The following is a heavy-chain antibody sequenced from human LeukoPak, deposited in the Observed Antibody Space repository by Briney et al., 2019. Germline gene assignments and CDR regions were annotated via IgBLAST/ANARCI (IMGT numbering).Heavy chain of an antibody. CDR3: ARGIAARPGWYFDL. J-gene: IGHJ2*01. D-gene: IGHD6-6*01. CDR2: IIPIFGTA. V-gene: IGHV1-69*13. Sequence: SVKVSCKASGGTFSSYAISWVRQAPGQGLEWMGGIIPIFGTANYAQKFQGRVTITADESTSTAYMELSSLRSEDTAVYYCARGIAARPGWYFDLWGRGTLVTVSS. CDR1: GGTFSSYA.